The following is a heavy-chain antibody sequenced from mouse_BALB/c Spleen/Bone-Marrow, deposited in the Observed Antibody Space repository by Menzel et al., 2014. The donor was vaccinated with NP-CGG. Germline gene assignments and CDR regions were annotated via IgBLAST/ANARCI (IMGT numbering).Heavy chain of an antibody. CDR1: GFTFSDYY. Sequence: EVQLVESGGGLVKPGGSLKLSCAASGFTFSDYYMYWVRQTPEKRLEWVATISDGGSYTYYPDSVKGRFTISRDNAKNNLYLQMSSLKFEDTAMYYCARDGNYYAMDYWGQGTSVTVSS. J-gene: IGHJ4*01. CDR3: ARDGNYYAMDY. CDR2: ISDGGSYT. D-gene: IGHD2-1*01. V-gene: IGHV5-4*02.